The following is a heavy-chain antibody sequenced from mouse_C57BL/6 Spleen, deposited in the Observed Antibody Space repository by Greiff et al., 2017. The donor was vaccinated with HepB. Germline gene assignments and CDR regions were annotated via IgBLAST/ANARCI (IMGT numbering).Heavy chain of an antibody. CDR2: IYPSDSET. CDR3: ARTYSGSSSWFAY. CDR1: GYTFTSYW. Sequence: VQLQQPGAELVRPGSSVKLSCKASGYTFTSYWMDWVKQRPGQGLEWIGNIYPSDSETHYNQKFKDKATLTVDKSSSTAYMQLSSLTSEDSAVYYCARTYSGSSSWFAYWGQGTLVTVSA. J-gene: IGHJ3*01. V-gene: IGHV1-61*01. D-gene: IGHD1-1*01.